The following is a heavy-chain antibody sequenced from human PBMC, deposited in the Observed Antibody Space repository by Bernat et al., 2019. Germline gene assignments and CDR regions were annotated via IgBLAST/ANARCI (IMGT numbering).Heavy chain of an antibody. CDR3: ARQGQAGLFDY. CDR1: GGSISSSSYY. CDR2: IYYSGST. J-gene: IGHJ4*02. V-gene: IGHV4-39*01. D-gene: IGHD1-14*01. Sequence: QLQLQESGPGLVKPSETLSLTGTVSGGSISSSSYYWGWIRQPPGKGLEWIGSIYYSGSTYYNPSLKSRVTISVDTSKNQFSLKLSSVTAADTAVYYCARQGQAGLFDYWGQGTLVTVSS.